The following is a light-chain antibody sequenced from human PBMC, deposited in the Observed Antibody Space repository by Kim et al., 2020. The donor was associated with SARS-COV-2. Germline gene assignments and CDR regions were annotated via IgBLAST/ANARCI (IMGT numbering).Light chain of an antibody. CDR3: QQYGSSPLT. J-gene: IGKJ4*01. CDR2: GAS. V-gene: IGKV3-20*01. CDR1: QSVSSSY. Sequence: SPEERAPLSCRASQSVSSSYLAGYQQKPGQAPRLLICGASSRATGIPDRFSGSGSGTDFTLTISRLEPEDFAVYYCQQYGSSPLTFGGGTKVEIK.